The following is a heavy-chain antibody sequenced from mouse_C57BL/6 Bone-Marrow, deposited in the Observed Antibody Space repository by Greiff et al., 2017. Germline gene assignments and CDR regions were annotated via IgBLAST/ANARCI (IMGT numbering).Heavy chain of an antibody. CDR1: GFTFSSYS. V-gene: IGHV5-9*04. D-gene: IGHD1-1*01. CDR3: SRKITTVLATKYFDV. CDR2: ISGGGGNT. J-gene: IGHJ1*03. Sequence: EVQLVESGGGLVKPGRSLKLSCAASGFTFSSYSMSWVRQPPEKRLQWVAAISGGGGNTYYPDCVKGRFIISRDNDKNILYLQKSSLRSEDTAVYYCSRKITTVLATKYFDVWGTGTTVTVSS.